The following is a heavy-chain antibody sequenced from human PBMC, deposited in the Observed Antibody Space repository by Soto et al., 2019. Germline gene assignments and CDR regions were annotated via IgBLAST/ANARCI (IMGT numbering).Heavy chain of an antibody. V-gene: IGHV1-3*01. CDR3: ARGRVVVPAAQYYYYYMDV. CDR2: INAGNGNT. D-gene: IGHD2-2*01. CDR1: GYTFTSYA. J-gene: IGHJ6*03. Sequence: EASVKVSCKASGYTFTSYAMHWVRQAPGQRLEWMGWINAGNGNTKYSQKFQGRVTITRDTSASTAYMELSSLRSEDTAVYYCARGRVVVPAAQYYYYYMDVWGKGTTVTVSS.